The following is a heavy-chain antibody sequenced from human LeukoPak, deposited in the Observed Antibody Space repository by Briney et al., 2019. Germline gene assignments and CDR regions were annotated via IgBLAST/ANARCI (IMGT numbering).Heavy chain of an antibody. J-gene: IGHJ4*02. CDR3: ARSEYAFGY. CDR2: INSDGSST. V-gene: IGHV3-74*01. Sequence: GGSLRLSCAASGFSFSSYWMHWVRQAPGKGLVWVSRINSDGSSTSNADSVKGRFTISRDNAKNTLYLQLNSLRAEDTAVYYCARSEYAFGYWGQGTLVTVSS. CDR1: GFSFSSYW. D-gene: IGHD2-2*01.